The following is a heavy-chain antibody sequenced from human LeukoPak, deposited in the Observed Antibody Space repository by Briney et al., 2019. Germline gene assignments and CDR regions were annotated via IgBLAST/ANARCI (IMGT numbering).Heavy chain of an antibody. CDR2: ISSSGSTI. CDR1: GFTFSSYS. V-gene: IGHV3-48*04. Sequence: GGSLRLSCAASGFTFSSYSMNWVRQAPRKGLEWVSYISSSGSTIYYADSVKGRFTISRDNAKNSLYLQMNSLRAEDTAVYYCARDCSSTSCPDFDYWGQGTLVTVSS. J-gene: IGHJ4*02. CDR3: ARDCSSTSCPDFDY. D-gene: IGHD2-2*01.